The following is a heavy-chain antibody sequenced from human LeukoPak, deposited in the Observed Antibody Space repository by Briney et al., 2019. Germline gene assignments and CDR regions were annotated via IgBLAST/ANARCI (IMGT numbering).Heavy chain of an antibody. V-gene: IGHV4-4*07. D-gene: IGHD2-15*01. CDR3: ARSTYYCSGGSCYPNWFDP. CDR1: GGSISSYY. J-gene: IGHJ5*02. CDR2: IYTSGST. Sequence: PSETLSLTCTVSGGSISSYYWSWIRRPAGKGLEWIGRIYTSGSTNYNPSLKSRVTMSVDTSKNQFSLKLSSVTAADTAVYYCARSTYYCSGGSCYPNWFDPWGQGTLVTASS.